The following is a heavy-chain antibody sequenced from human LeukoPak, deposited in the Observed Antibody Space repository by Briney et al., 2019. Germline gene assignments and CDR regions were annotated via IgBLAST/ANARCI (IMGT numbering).Heavy chain of an antibody. CDR2: IYSGGST. V-gene: IGHV3-66*01. Sequence: GGSLRLSCAASGFTVSSNYMSWVRQAPGKGLEWVSVIYSGGSTYYADSVKGRFTISRDNSKNALYLQMNSLRAEDTAVYYCARDGYSYGYYYWGQGTLVTVSS. D-gene: IGHD5-18*01. CDR1: GFTVSSNY. J-gene: IGHJ4*02. CDR3: ARDGYSYGYYY.